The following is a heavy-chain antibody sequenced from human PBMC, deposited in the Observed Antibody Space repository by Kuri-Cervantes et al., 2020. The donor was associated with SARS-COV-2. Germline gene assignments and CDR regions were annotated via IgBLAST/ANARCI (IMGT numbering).Heavy chain of an antibody. CDR1: GGSFSGYY. D-gene: IGHD3-10*01. Sequence: GSLRLSCAVYGGSFSGYYWSWIRQPPGKGLEWIGEINHSGSTNYSPSLKSRVTISVDTSKNQFSLKLSSVTAADTAVYYCARTNRGRYYYYYGMDVWGQGTTVTVSS. V-gene: IGHV4-34*01. CDR3: ARTNRGRYYYYYGMDV. J-gene: IGHJ6*02. CDR2: INHSGST.